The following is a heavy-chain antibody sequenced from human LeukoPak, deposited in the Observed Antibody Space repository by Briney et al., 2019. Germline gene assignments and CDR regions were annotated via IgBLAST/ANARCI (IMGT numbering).Heavy chain of an antibody. J-gene: IGHJ3*02. V-gene: IGHV4-59*01. Sequence: PSETLSLTCTVSGGSISSYYWSWIRQPPGKGLEWIGYIYYSGSTSYNPSLKSRVTISVDMSKNQFSLKLTSVTAADTAVYYCARSWGFYAFDIWGQGTMVTVSS. CDR1: GGSISSYY. D-gene: IGHD3-16*01. CDR3: ARSWGFYAFDI. CDR2: IYYSGST.